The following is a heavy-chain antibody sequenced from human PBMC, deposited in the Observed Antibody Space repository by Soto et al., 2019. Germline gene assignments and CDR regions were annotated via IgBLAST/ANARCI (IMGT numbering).Heavy chain of an antibody. CDR3: ARTTRDYYYDSSGYYSYYYYYGMDV. D-gene: IGHD3-22*01. CDR1: GFTFSSYD. Sequence: GGSLRLSCAASGFTFSSYDMHWVRQATGKGLEWVSAIGTAGDTYYPGSVKGRFTISRENAKNSLYLQMNSLRAEDTAVYYCARTTRDYYYDSSGYYSYYYYYGMDVWGQGTTVTVSS. CDR2: IGTAGDT. J-gene: IGHJ6*02. V-gene: IGHV3-13*01.